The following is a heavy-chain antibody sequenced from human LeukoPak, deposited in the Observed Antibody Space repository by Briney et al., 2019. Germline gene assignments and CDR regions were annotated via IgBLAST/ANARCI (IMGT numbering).Heavy chain of an antibody. Sequence: SETLSLTCTVSGASISTYYWSWIRQTPGKGLEWIGDIYYSGITNYNPSLKRPVTISVDTSKNQFSLKLSSVTAADTAMYYCARGRTTYYSDSVCYYRDAFDIWGQGTMVTVSS. CDR1: GASISTYY. CDR3: ARGRTTYYSDSVCYYRDAFDI. J-gene: IGHJ3*02. V-gene: IGHV4-59*01. D-gene: IGHD3-22*01. CDR2: IYYSGIT.